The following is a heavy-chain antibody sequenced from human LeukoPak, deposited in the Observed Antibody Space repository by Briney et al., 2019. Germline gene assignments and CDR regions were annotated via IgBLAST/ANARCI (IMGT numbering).Heavy chain of an antibody. V-gene: IGHV3-7*01. CDR2: INPDGSEK. D-gene: IGHD2-21*02. Sequence: PGGSLRLSCEGSGFTFSNYWMGWVRQAPGKGLEWVANINPDGSEKYYVDSVKGRFTISRDNAKNSLYLQMNSLRAEDTAVYYCARDFGTIVVVTAIVDWGQGTLVTVSS. CDR3: ARDFGTIVVVTAIVD. CDR1: GFTFSNYW. J-gene: IGHJ4*02.